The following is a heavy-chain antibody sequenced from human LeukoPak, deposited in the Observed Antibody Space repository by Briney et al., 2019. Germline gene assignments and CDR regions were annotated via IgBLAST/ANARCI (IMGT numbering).Heavy chain of an antibody. D-gene: IGHD7-27*01. CDR2: IIPIFGTA. CDR1: GGTFSSYA. CDR3: ASSGDLGYYYYYMDV. V-gene: IGHV1-69*13. Sequence: SVKVSCKASGGTFSSYAISWVRQAPGQGLEWMGGIIPIFGTANYAQKFQGRVTITADESTSTAHMELSSLRSEDTAVYYCASSGDLGYYYYYMDVWGKGTTVTVSS. J-gene: IGHJ6*03.